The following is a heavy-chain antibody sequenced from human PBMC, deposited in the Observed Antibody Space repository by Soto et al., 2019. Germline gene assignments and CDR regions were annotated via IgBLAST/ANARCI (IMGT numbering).Heavy chain of an antibody. CDR2: IYHSGST. J-gene: IGHJ6*01. Sequence: PSETLSLTCAVSGGSISSGGYSWSWIRQPPGKGLEWIGYIYHSGSTYYNPSLKSRVTISVDRSKNQFSLKLSSVTAADTAVFYCARLGFGEEYYYGMDVWGQGTTVNVLL. CDR1: GGSISSGGYS. V-gene: IGHV4-30-2*01. CDR3: ARLGFGEEYYYGMDV. D-gene: IGHD3-10*01.